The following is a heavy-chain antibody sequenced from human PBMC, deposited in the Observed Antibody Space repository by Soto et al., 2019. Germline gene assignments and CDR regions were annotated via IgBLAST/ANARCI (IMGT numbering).Heavy chain of an antibody. CDR3: ATSPKYYDFFGVGGLDWFDP. J-gene: IGHJ5*02. V-gene: IGHV3-7*01. CDR1: GFTFSSYW. CDR2: IKQDGSEK. Sequence: GGSLRLSCAASGFTFSSYWMSWVRQAPGKGLEWVANIKQDGSEKYYVDSVKGRFTISRDNAKNSLYLQMNSLRAEDTAVYYCATSPKYYDFFGVGGLDWFDPWGQGTLVTVSS. D-gene: IGHD3-3*01.